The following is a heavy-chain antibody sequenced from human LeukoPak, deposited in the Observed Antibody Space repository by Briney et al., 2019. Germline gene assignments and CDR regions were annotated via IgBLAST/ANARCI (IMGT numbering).Heavy chain of an antibody. Sequence: SETLSLTCTVSGGSISSGGYYWSWIRQHPGKGLEWIGYIYYSGSTYYNPSLKSRVTISVDTSKNKFSLKLSSVTAADTAVYYCARPSHCSSTSCYTFDWYFDLWGRGTLVTVSS. CDR3: ARPSHCSSTSCYTFDWYFDL. D-gene: IGHD2-2*02. J-gene: IGHJ2*01. CDR2: IYYSGST. V-gene: IGHV4-31*03. CDR1: GGSISSGGYY.